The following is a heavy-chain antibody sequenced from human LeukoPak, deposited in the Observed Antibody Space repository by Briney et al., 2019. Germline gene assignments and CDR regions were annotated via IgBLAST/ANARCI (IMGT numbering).Heavy chain of an antibody. D-gene: IGHD6-19*01. J-gene: IGHJ4*02. Sequence: ASVKVSCKASGYTFTGYYMHWVRQAPGQGLEWMGWINPNSGGTNYAQKFQGRVTMTRDTSISTAYMELSRLRSDDTGVYYCARDYGRIAVAGTDYWGQGTLVTVSS. CDR2: INPNSGGT. V-gene: IGHV1-2*02. CDR3: ARDYGRIAVAGTDY. CDR1: GYTFTGYY.